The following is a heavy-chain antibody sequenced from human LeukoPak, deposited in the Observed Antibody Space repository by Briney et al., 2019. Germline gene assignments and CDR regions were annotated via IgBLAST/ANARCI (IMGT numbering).Heavy chain of an antibody. V-gene: IGHV3-23*01. J-gene: IGHJ5*02. CDR2: INGSGGST. D-gene: IGHD2-15*01. CDR1: GCTFSSYA. Sequence: GGSLRLSCAASGCTFSSYAISWVRQAPGKGLEWVSAINGSGGSTYYADSVEGRFTISRDNSKNTLHLQMNSLRAEDAAVYYCGKGDSCSGGSCQPPPWGAGTLVTVSS. CDR3: GKGDSCSGGSCQPPP.